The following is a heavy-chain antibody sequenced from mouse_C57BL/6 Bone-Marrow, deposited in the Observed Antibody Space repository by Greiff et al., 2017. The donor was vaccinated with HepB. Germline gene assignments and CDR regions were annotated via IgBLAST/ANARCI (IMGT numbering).Heavy chain of an antibody. CDR2: IYPGDGDT. Sequence: QVQLQQSGPELVKPGASVKISCKASGYAFSSSWMNWVKQRPGKGLEWIGRIYPGDGDTNYNGKFKGKATLTADKSSSTAYMQLSSLTSEDSAVYFCARIITTVGYWGQGTTLTVSS. CDR1: GYAFSSSW. J-gene: IGHJ2*01. V-gene: IGHV1-82*01. D-gene: IGHD1-1*01. CDR3: ARIITTVGY.